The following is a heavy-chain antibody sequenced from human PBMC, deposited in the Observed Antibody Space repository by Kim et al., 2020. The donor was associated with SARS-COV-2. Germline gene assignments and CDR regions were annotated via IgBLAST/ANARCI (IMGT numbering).Heavy chain of an antibody. Sequence: GGSLRLSCAASGFTFSSYDMHWVRQATGKGLEWVSAIGTAGDTYYPGSVKGRFTISRENAKNSLYLQMNSLRAGDTAVYYCARDLRLRPARRYYGMDVWGQGTTVTVSS. J-gene: IGHJ6*02. CDR3: ARDLRLRPARRYYGMDV. CDR1: GFTFSSYD. CDR2: IGTAGDT. V-gene: IGHV3-13*04. D-gene: IGHD3-16*02.